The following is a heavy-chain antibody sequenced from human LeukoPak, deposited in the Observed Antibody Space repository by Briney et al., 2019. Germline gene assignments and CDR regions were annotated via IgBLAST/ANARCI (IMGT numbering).Heavy chain of an antibody. J-gene: IGHJ4*02. D-gene: IGHD6-13*01. CDR3: ARGWGSGIAAAGTGGDFDY. CDR2: IIPIFGTA. CDR1: GGTFSSYA. Sequence: SVKVSCKASGGTFSSYAISWVRQAPGQGLEWMGGIIPIFGTANYAQKFQGRVTITADESTSTAYMELSSLRSEDTAVYYCARGWGSGIAAAGTGGDFDYWGQGTLVTVSS. V-gene: IGHV1-69*01.